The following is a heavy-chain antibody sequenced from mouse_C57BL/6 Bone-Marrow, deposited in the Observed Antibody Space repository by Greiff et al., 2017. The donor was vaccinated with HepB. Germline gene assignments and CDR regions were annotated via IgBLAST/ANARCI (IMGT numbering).Heavy chain of an antibody. CDR1: GFTFSSYA. V-gene: IGHV5-4*01. CDR2: ISDGGSYT. J-gene: IGHJ1*03. D-gene: IGHD1-1*01. CDR3: ARDPLYYYGSSKDWYFDV. Sequence: EVQLQESGGGLVKPGGSLKLSCAASGFTFSSYAMSWVRQTPEKRLEWVATISDGGSYTYYPDNVKGRFTISRDNAKNNLYLQMSHLKSEDTAMYYCARDPLYYYGSSKDWYFDVWGTGTTVTVSS.